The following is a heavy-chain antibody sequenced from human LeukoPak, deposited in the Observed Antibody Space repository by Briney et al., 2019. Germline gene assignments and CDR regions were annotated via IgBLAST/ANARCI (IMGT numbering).Heavy chain of an antibody. V-gene: IGHV4-59*01. CDR3: ARTASSGWYFDY. CDR1: GGSISSYY. D-gene: IGHD6-19*01. CDR2: IYYSGST. Sequence: PSETLSLTCTVSGGSISSYYWSWIRQPPGKGLEWIGYIYYSGSTNYNPSLKSRVTISVDTSKNQFSLKLSSVTAADTAVYYCARTASSGWYFDYWGQGTLATVSS. J-gene: IGHJ4*02.